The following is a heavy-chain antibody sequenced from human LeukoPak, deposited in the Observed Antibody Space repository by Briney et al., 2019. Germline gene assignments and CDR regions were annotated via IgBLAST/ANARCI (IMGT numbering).Heavy chain of an antibody. CDR3: ARVRPHPIIDV. Sequence: PGGSLTLSCTASGFTVSSCYMSWVRQAPGKGLEWVSVIYTGGSTYYAASVKSRFTISRDNSKNTLSLQMNSLSAEDTAVYYCARVRPHPIIDVWGKGTTVTVSS. CDR1: GFTVSSCY. CDR2: IYTGGST. J-gene: IGHJ6*03. V-gene: IGHV3-53*05.